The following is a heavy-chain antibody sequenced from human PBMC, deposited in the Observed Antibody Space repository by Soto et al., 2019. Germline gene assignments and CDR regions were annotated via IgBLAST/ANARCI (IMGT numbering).Heavy chain of an antibody. J-gene: IGHJ4*02. CDR3: ARRQYHHLDY. CDR1: GGSISGYY. CDR2: IYYSGST. D-gene: IGHD2-2*01. V-gene: IGHV4-59*01. Sequence: PSETLSLTCTVSGGSISGYYWSWNRQPPGKGLEWIGYIYYSGSTNYNPSLKSRVTISRDTSKNQFSLKLTSVTAADAAVYFCARRQYHHLDYWGQGTLVTVSS.